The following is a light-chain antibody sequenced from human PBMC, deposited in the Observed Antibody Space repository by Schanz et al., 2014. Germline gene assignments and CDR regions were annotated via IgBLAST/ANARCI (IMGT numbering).Light chain of an antibody. J-gene: IGLJ2*01. Sequence: QSALTQPASVSGSPGQSITISCTGTSSDVGGYNYVSWYQQHPGKAPKLIIYEGSKRPSGVPDRFSGSKSGTSASLAISGLRSEDEADYYCAGWDDSLRGVVFGGGTKLTVL. CDR3: AGWDDSLRGVV. V-gene: IGLV2-14*01. CDR2: EGS. CDR1: SSDVGGYNY.